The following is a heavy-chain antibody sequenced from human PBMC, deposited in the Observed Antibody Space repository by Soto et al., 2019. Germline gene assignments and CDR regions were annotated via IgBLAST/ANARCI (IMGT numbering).Heavy chain of an antibody. CDR1: GYTFTTYG. J-gene: IGHJ6*02. V-gene: IGHV1-18*01. CDR3: ARMGDVPYYYYGMDV. Sequence: QVKLVQSGAEVKKPGASVTVSCKASGYTFTTYGVSWVRQAPGQGLEWLGWINGYNGNAKYAENLQGRVTMTTDTSTSTAYMELRSLRSDDTAVYYCARMGDVPYYYYGMDVWGQGTTVTVS. D-gene: IGHD3-16*01. CDR2: INGYNGNA.